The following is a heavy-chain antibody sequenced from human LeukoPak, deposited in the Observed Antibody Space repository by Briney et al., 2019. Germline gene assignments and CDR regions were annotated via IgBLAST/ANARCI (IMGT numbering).Heavy chain of an antibody. CDR1: GYTFTGYY. Sequence: ASVKVSCKASGYTFTGYYMHWVRQAPGQGLEWMGWINPNSGGTNYAQKFQGRVTMTRDTSISTAYMELSRLRSDDTAVYYCAGYCSGDRCPLGGPWGQGTLVTVSS. J-gene: IGHJ5*02. V-gene: IGHV1-2*02. CDR3: AGYCSGDRCPLGGP. D-gene: IGHD2-15*01. CDR2: INPNSGGT.